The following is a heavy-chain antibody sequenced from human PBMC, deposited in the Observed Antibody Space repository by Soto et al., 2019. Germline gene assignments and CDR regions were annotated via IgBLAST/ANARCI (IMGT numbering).Heavy chain of an antibody. D-gene: IGHD2-2*02. V-gene: IGHV5-10-1*01. Sequence: GESLKISCKGSGYSFTSYWISWVRQMHGKGLEWMGRIDPSDSYTNYSPSFQGHVTISADKSISTAYLQWSSLKASDTAMYYCARNPVPAAIRDPQVNWFDPWGQGTLVTVS. CDR2: IDPSDSYT. CDR3: ARNPVPAAIRDPQVNWFDP. CDR1: GYSFTSYW. J-gene: IGHJ5*02.